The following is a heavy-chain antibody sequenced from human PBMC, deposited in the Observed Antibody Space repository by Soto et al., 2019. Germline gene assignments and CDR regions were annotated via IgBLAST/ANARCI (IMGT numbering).Heavy chain of an antibody. CDR1: GFTFSSYA. CDR3: MKTVHRLGSRFPVPVWGMDV. CDR2: ISGSGGST. Sequence: PGGSLRLSCAASGFTFSSYAMSWVRQAPGKGLEWVSAISGSGGSTYYADSVKGRFTISRDNSKNTLYLQMNSLRAEDTAVYYCMKTVHRLGSRFPVPVWGMDVWGQGTTVTISS. V-gene: IGHV3-23*01. D-gene: IGHD3-16*01. J-gene: IGHJ6*02.